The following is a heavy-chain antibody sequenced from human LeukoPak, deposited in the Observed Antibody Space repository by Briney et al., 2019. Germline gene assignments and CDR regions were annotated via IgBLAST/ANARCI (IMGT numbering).Heavy chain of an antibody. V-gene: IGHV4-59*01. CDR1: GGSISSYY. D-gene: IGHD2-15*01. CDR3: ARDLHYCSGGSCYPDV. CDR2: IYYSGST. J-gene: IGHJ6*04. Sequence: PSETLSLTCTASGGSISSYYWSWIRQPPRKGLEWIGYIYYSGSTNYNPSLKSRVTISVDTSKNQFSLKLSSVTAADTAVYYCARDLHYCSGGSCYPDVWGKGTTVTVSS.